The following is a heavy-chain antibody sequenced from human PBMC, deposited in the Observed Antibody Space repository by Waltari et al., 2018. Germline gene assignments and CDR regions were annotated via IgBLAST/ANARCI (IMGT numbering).Heavy chain of an antibody. J-gene: IGHJ4*02. CDR2: IYPGGDT. Sequence: QLHLQESGPGLLKPSETLSLTCAVSGYSIRVGAFWGWIRQPPGKGLGWIGSIYPGGDTYFNPSLKSRVTISVDKSKNQYSLNLRSMTAADTAVYYCARRGRLSSYFFDYWGQGTLVTVSS. CDR3: ARRGRLSSYFFDY. D-gene: IGHD2-15*01. V-gene: IGHV4-38-2*01. CDR1: GYSIRVGAF.